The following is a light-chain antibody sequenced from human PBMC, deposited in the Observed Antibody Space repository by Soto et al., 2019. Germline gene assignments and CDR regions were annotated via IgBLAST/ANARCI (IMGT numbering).Light chain of an antibody. CDR2: EVT. V-gene: IGLV2-23*02. Sequence: QSALTQPASVSGSPGQSITVSCTGTSSDVGSYNLVSWYQQHPDKAPKLIIYEVTKRPSGISNRFSGSKSGNTASLTISGLQAEDEADYYCCSYAGSSTHYVFGTGTQLTVL. CDR1: SSDVGSYNL. CDR3: CSYAGSSTHYV. J-gene: IGLJ1*01.